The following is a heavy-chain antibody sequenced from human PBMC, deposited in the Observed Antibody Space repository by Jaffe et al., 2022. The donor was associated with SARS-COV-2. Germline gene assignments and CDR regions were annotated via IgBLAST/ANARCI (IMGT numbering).Heavy chain of an antibody. V-gene: IGHV4-39*01. CDR1: GGSISSSSYY. D-gene: IGHD6-19*01. CDR3: ARHKRAAVADFDY. CDR2: IYYSGST. J-gene: IGHJ4*02. Sequence: QLQLQESGPGLVKPSETLSLTCTVSGGSISSSSYYWGWIRQPPGKGLEWIGSIYYSGSTYYNPSLKSRVTISVDTSKNQFSLKLSSVTAADTAVYYCARHKRAAVADFDYWGQGTLVTVSS.